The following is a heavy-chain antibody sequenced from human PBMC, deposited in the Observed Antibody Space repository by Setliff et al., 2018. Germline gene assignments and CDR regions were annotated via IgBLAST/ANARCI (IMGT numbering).Heavy chain of an antibody. CDR1: GYTFTSYD. J-gene: IGHJ6*03. D-gene: IGHD2-2*01. CDR2: MNPNSGNT. V-gene: IGHV1-8*02. Sequence: GASVKVSCKASGYTFTSYDINWVRRATGQGLEWMGWMNPNSGNTGYAQKFQGRVTMTRNTSISTAYMELSSLRSEDTAVYYCARGPGYCSSTSCYDPDYYYYYMDVWGKGTTVTVSS. CDR3: ARGPGYCSSTSCYDPDYYYYYMDV.